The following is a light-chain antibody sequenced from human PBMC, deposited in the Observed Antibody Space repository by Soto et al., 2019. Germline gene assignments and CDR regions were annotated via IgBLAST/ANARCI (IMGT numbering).Light chain of an antibody. CDR3: QQYASSPWT. V-gene: IGKV3-20*01. J-gene: IGKJ1*01. CDR1: ETVSNNY. CDR2: GAS. Sequence: EVVLTQSPGSLSLSPGERATLSCRASETVSNNYLAWYQQKPGQAPRLLIYGASSRATGIPGRFSGSGSGTDFTLTISRLEPEDFAVYYCQQYASSPWTFGQGTKVDIK.